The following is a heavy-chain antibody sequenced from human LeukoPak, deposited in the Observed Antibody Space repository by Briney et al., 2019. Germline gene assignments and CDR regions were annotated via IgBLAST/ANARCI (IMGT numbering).Heavy chain of an antibody. Sequence: ASVKVSCKASGYTFTGYYMHWVRQAPGQGLEWMGKINPSGGSTSYAQKFQDRVTMTRDTSTYTVYMEMSSLKYEDTAVYYCARIGAPGDNTGYIDYWGQGTLVTVSS. D-gene: IGHD2-8*02. CDR1: GYTFTGYY. V-gene: IGHV1-46*01. J-gene: IGHJ4*02. CDR2: INPSGGST. CDR3: ARIGAPGDNTGYIDY.